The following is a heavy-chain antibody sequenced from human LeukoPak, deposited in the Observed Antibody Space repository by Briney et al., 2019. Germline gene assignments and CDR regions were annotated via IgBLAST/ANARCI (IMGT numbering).Heavy chain of an antibody. D-gene: IGHD1-26*01. CDR3: ARASGLGGSSSGAWGAIFDY. Sequence: SETLSLTCAVSGYSISSGYYWGWIRQPPGKGLEWIGSIYHSGSTYSNPSLKSRVTISVDTSKNKFSLKLSSVTAAGTAVYYCARASGLGGSSSGAWGAIFDYWGQGTLVTVSA. J-gene: IGHJ4*02. V-gene: IGHV4-38-2*01. CDR1: GYSISSGYY. CDR2: IYHSGST.